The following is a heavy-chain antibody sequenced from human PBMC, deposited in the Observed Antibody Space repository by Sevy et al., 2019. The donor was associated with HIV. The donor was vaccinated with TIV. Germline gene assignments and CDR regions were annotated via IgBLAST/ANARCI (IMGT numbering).Heavy chain of an antibody. CDR3: AHRRDADVVIGYGDFDH. Sequence: SGPTLVNPTQTLTLTCTLSGFSLTTAGVGVGWVRQPPGKALEWLALIYWDDDKRYSPFLRCGLTVTKDTSKNPVVLTMTNMDTADTATYYFAHRRDADVVIGYGDFDHWGQGTLVTVSS. CDR2: IYWDDDK. V-gene: IGHV2-5*02. D-gene: IGHD2-8*01. CDR1: GFSLTTAGVG. J-gene: IGHJ4*02.